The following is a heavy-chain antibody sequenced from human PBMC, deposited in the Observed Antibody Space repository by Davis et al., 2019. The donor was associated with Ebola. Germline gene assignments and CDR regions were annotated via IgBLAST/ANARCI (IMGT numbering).Heavy chain of an antibody. V-gene: IGHV1-8*01. CDR3: ARNLSPYYYGMDV. D-gene: IGHD3-16*02. Sequence: ASVKVSCKASGYTFTTYDINWVRQATGQGLEWMGWMNPKSGNTGYAQKFQGRVTITRDTSASTAYMELSSLRSEDTAVYYCARNLSPYYYGMDVWGQGTTVTVSS. J-gene: IGHJ6*02. CDR2: MNPKSGNT. CDR1: GYTFTTYD.